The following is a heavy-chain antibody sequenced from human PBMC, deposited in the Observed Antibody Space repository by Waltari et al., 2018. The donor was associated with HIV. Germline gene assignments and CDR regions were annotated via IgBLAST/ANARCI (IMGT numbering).Heavy chain of an antibody. V-gene: IGHV3-30*01. CDR2: ISYDGSNK. CDR3: ARDTGYCSFGSCSYNWLDP. D-gene: IGHD2-15*01. J-gene: IGHJ5*02. CDR1: GFTFSSYA. Sequence: QVHLVESGGGVVQPGRSLRLSCAASGFTFSSYAIHWVRQAPGKGLEWVALISYDGSNKYYADSVKGRFTISRVNSKNTLYLQMNSLRAEDTSVYYCARDTGYCSFGSCSYNWLDPWGQGTLVSVSS.